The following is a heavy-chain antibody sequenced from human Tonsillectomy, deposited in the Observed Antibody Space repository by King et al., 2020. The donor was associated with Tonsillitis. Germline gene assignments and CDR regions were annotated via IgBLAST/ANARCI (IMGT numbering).Heavy chain of an antibody. CDR2: IIPSLDIA. D-gene: IGHD2-2*01. CDR3: VRFSSSTGTLDY. Sequence: QVQLVQSGAEVKKPGSSVKVSCKASGDTFNNYAISWVRQAPGQGLEWMGRIIPSLDIATYAQKFQGRVTITADKSTYTAYMELSSLRSQDTAVYYCVRFSSSTGTLDYWGQGSLVTVSS. V-gene: IGHV1-69*04. CDR1: GDTFNNYA. J-gene: IGHJ4*02.